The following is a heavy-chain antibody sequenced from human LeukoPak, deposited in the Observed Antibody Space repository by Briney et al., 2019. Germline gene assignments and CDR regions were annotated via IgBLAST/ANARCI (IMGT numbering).Heavy chain of an antibody. J-gene: IGHJ4*02. Sequence: GGFLRLSCEGSGFSFNGYAMSWVRQAPGKGLEWVAVTGGSDDNTHYADSVKGRFSISRDTSENRLFLQMNSLRPDDSALYYCTKDLMTGFSSGWYLAYWGQGTLVTVSS. V-gene: IGHV3-23*01. CDR3: TKDLMTGFSSGWYLAY. D-gene: IGHD6-19*01. CDR2: TGGSDDNT. CDR1: GFSFNGYA.